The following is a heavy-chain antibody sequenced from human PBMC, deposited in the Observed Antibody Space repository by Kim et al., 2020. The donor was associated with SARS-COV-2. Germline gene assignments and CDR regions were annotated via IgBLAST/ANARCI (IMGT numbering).Heavy chain of an antibody. Sequence: TPSLTSRVTISIDTSKNRFALKLSAVTAADTAVYYCARGPPIGGGDCYSHWGQGTLVTVSS. V-gene: IGHV4-30-2*05. D-gene: IGHD2-21*02. J-gene: IGHJ4*02. CDR3: ARGPPIGGGDCYSH.